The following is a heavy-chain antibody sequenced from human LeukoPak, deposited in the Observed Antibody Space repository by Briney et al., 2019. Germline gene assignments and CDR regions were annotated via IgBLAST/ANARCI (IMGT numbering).Heavy chain of an antibody. CDR2: IWYDGSNK. J-gene: IGHJ3*02. CDR3: ARDGRITGSSRYAFDI. V-gene: IGHV3-33*01. CDR1: GFTFSSYG. Sequence: GRSLRLSCAASGFTFSSYGMHWVRQAPGKGLEWVAVIWYDGSNKYYADSVKGRFTISRDNSKNTLYLQMNILRAEDTAVYYCARDGRITGSSRYAFDIWGQGTMVTVSS. D-gene: IGHD1-20*01.